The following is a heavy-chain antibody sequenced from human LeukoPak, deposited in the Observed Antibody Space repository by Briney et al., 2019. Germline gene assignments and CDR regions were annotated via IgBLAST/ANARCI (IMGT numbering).Heavy chain of an antibody. D-gene: IGHD3-3*01. Sequence: GGSLRLSCAASGFTFSSYSMNWVRQAPGKGLEWVSSISSSSRYTYYADSVKGRFTISRDNAKNSLFLQMNSLRAEDTAVYYCARVLEAAAFDYWGQGTLVTVSS. CDR1: GFTFSSYS. CDR2: ISSSSRYT. V-gene: IGHV3-21*01. CDR3: ARVLEAAAFDY. J-gene: IGHJ4*02.